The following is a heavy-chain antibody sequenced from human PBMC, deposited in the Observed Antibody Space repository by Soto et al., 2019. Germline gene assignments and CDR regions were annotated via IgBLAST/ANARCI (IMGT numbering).Heavy chain of an antibody. Sequence: QVQLVQSGAEVKKPGSSVKVSCKASGGTFSSYAISWVRQAPGQGLEWMGGIIPIFGTANYAQKFQGRVTITADESTSTEYMELSSLRSEDTAVYYCARAGIAYYDSSLLLDAFDIWGQGTMVTVSS. D-gene: IGHD3-22*01. CDR2: IIPIFGTA. CDR1: GGTFSSYA. V-gene: IGHV1-69*01. CDR3: ARAGIAYYDSSLLLDAFDI. J-gene: IGHJ3*02.